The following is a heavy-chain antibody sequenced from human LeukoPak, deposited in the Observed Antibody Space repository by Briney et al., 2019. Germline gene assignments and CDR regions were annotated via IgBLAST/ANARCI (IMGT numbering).Heavy chain of an antibody. Sequence: PSETLSLTCTVSGGSISSSSYYWGWIRQPPGKGLEWIGSIYYSGSTYYNPSLKSRVTISVDTSKNQFSLKLSSVTAADTAVYYCARSSGWYRYLAYWGQGTLVTVSS. CDR1: GGSISSSSYY. V-gene: IGHV4-39*01. CDR3: ARSSGWYRYLAY. CDR2: IYYSGST. D-gene: IGHD6-19*01. J-gene: IGHJ4*02.